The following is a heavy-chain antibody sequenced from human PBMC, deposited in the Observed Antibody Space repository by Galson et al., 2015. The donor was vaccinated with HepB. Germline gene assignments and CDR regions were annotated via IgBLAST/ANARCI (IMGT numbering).Heavy chain of an antibody. CDR3: TRARFGYCSSTSCQNWFDP. Sequence: SLRLSCAASGFTFGDYAMSWFRQAPGKGLEWVGFIRSKAYGGTTEYAASVKGRFTISRDDSKSIAYLQMNSLKTEDTAVYYCTRARFGYCSSTSCQNWFDPWGQGTLVTVSS. J-gene: IGHJ5*02. V-gene: IGHV3-49*03. CDR1: GFTFGDYA. D-gene: IGHD2-2*03. CDR2: IRSKAYGGTT.